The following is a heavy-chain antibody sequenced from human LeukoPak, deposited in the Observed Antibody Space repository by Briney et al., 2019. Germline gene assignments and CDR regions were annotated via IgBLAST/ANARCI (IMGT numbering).Heavy chain of an antibody. D-gene: IGHD1-26*01. J-gene: IGHJ6*04. V-gene: IGHV4-38-2*02. CDR1: GYSISSGYY. CDR2: IYHSGST. Sequence: SETLSLTCTVSGYSISSGYYWGWIRQPPGKGLEWIGSIYHSGSTYYNPSLKSRVTISVDTSKNQFSLKLSSVTAADTAVYYCARTGLVVKSLDVWGKGTTVTISS. CDR3: ARTGLVVKSLDV.